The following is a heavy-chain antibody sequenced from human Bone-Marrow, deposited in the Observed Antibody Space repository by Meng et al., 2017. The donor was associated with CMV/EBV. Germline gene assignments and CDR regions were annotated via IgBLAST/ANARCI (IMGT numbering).Heavy chain of an antibody. CDR2: INWNGGST. Sequence: GGSLRLSCAASGFTFDDYGMSWVRQAPGKGLEWVSGINWNGGSTGYADSVKGRFTISRDNAKNSLYLQMNSLRAEDTALYHCARGSLYSSSWWAPFDYWGQGTLVTVSS. J-gene: IGHJ4*02. D-gene: IGHD6-13*01. CDR3: ARGSLYSSSWWAPFDY. V-gene: IGHV3-20*01. CDR1: GFTFDDYG.